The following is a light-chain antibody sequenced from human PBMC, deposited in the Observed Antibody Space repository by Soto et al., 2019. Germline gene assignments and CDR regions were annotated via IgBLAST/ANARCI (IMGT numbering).Light chain of an antibody. CDR3: CSYAGSNTYV. J-gene: IGLJ1*01. CDR2: GAT. V-gene: IGLV2-23*01. Sequence: QSALTQPASVSASPGQSITISCTGRSSDVGGYNLVSWYQQHPGKAPQLMIFGATYRPSGVSNRFSASKSGNTASLTISGLLAEDEADYYCCSYAGSNTYVFGTGTKVTVL. CDR1: SSDVGGYNL.